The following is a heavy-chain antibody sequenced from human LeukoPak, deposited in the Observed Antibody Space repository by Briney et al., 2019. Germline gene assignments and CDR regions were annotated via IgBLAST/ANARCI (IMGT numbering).Heavy chain of an antibody. V-gene: IGHV4-59*04. CDR1: GVSISGSY. CDR3: ARQISENKDY. Sequence: PSETLSLTCSVSGVSISGSYWIWIRQSPGRGLEWIASIFYREGFSYGGTTFYNPSLESQVTISIDTSKNAFSLKLTSVTAADTAVYYCARQISENKDYWGQGTLVTVSS. CDR2: IFYREGFSYGGTT. D-gene: IGHD1/OR15-1a*01. J-gene: IGHJ4*02.